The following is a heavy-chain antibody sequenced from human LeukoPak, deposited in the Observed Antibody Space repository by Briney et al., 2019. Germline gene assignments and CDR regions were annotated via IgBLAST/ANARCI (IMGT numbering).Heavy chain of an antibody. D-gene: IGHD6-19*01. CDR1: GFTFSYHG. CDR3: ARDHGSGSPPYGMDV. V-gene: IGHV3-33*01. Sequence: PGGSLRLSCAASGFTFSYHGMQWVRQAPGKGLEWVADIWYDGSNKYYADSVEGRFTISRDNSKSTLYLQMNSLRTEDTAVYYCARDHGSGSPPYGMDVWGQGTTVTVSS. J-gene: IGHJ6*02. CDR2: IWYDGSNK.